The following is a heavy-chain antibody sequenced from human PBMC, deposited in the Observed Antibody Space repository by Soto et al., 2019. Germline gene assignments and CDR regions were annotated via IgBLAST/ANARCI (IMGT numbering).Heavy chain of an antibody. CDR3: AREPGYCSDCSCFGGWFDP. V-gene: IGHV4-34*01. CDR1: GGSFSGYY. J-gene: IGHJ5*02. CDR2: INHSGST. Sequence: SETLSLTCAVYGGSFSGYYSSWIRQAPGKGLEWIGEINHSGSTTYNPSLKSRVTISVDTSKNQFSLKLSSVTAADTAVYYCAREPGYCSDCSCFGGWFDPWGQGTLVTVSS. D-gene: IGHD2-15*01.